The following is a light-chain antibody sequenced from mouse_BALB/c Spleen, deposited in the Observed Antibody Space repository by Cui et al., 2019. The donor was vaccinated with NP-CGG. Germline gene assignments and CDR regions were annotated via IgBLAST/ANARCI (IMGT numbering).Light chain of an antibody. CDR1: TGAVTTSNS. J-gene: IGLJ1*01. Sequence: QAVVTQESALTTSPGETVTPTCRSSTGAVTTSNSANWVQEKPNHLFTGLIGGTNNRAPGVPARFSGSLIGDKAALTITGAQTEDEAIYFCALWYSNHWVFGGGTKLTVL. V-gene: IGLV1*01. CDR2: GTN. CDR3: ALWYSNHWV.